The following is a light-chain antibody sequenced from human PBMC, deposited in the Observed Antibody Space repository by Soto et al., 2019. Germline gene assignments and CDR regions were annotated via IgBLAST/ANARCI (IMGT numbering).Light chain of an antibody. CDR2: GAS. V-gene: IGKV1-39*01. CDR1: QRIGTY. J-gene: IGKJ1*01. CDR3: QQTASAPPWT. Sequence: DIQMTQSPTSLSASVGGRVTISCRASQRIGTYLAWYQQKPGKAPRLLISGASSVQSGVPPRFSGSGSATDFILTISSLRLEDIATYYCQQTASAPPWTFGQGTKVEIK.